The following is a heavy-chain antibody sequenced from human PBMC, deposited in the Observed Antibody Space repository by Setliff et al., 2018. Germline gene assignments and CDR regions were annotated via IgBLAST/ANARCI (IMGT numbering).Heavy chain of an antibody. CDR3: ARHTFHADDSGYYYVPDH. J-gene: IGHJ5*02. CDR1: GGSFSDYY. V-gene: IGHV4-34*01. D-gene: IGHD3-22*01. CDR2: IKHSGST. Sequence: SETLSLTCAASGGSFSDYYWTWIRQSPGKGLEWIGDIKHSGSTNYNPSLKSRVTISLDTSKNQFSLNLTSVTAADTAVYYCARHTFHADDSGYYYVPDHWGQGTLVTVSS.